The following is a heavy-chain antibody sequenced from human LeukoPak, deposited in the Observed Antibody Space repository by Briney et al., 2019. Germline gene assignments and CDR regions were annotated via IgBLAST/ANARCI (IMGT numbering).Heavy chain of an antibody. CDR2: ISGSGGST. D-gene: IGHD3-3*01. CDR1: GFTFSSYS. V-gene: IGHV3-23*01. CDR3: AKARYYDFWSGYCPDY. J-gene: IGHJ4*02. Sequence: PGGSLRLSCAASGFTFSSYSMNWVRQAPGKGLEWVSAISGSGGSTYYADSVKGRFTISRDNSKNTLYLQMNSLRAEDTAVYYCAKARYYDFWSGYCPDYWGQGTLVTVSS.